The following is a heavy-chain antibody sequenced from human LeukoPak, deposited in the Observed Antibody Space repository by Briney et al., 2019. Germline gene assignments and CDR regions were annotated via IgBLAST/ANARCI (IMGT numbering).Heavy chain of an antibody. CDR2: INHSGST. CDR3: ARDLTHCSSTSCHYALGDI. Sequence: MASETLSLTCAVYGGSFSGYYWSWIRQPPGKGLEWIGEINHSGSTNYNPSLKSRVTISVDTSKNQFSLKLSSVTAADTAVYYCARDLTHCSSTSCHYALGDIWGQGTMVTVSS. CDR1: GGSFSGYY. V-gene: IGHV4-34*01. D-gene: IGHD2-2*01. J-gene: IGHJ3*02.